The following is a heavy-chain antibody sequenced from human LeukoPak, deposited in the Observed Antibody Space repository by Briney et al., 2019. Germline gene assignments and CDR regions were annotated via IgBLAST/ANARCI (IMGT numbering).Heavy chain of an antibody. J-gene: IGHJ4*02. CDR2: IKQDGSEK. D-gene: IGHD3-10*01. V-gene: IGHV3-7*01. Sequence: GGSLRLSCAASGFTFSSYWMSWVRQAPGKGLEWVANIKQDGSEKYYVDSVKGRFTISRDNAKNSLYLQMNSLRAEDTAVYYCARAPRYYGSRSVDYWGQGTLVTVSS. CDR3: ARAPRYYGSRSVDY. CDR1: GFTFSSYW.